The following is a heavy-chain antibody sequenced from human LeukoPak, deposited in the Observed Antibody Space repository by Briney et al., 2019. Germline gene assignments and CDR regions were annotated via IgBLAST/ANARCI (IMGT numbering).Heavy chain of an antibody. V-gene: IGHV3-66*01. J-gene: IGHJ6*02. D-gene: IGHD5-24*01. Sequence: GGSLRLSCAASGFTVSSNYMSWVRQAPGKGLEWVSVIYSGGSTYYADSVKGRFTISRDNSKNTLYLQMNSLRAEDTAVYYCARDLREMATIQVPYGMDVWGQGTTVTVSS. CDR3: ARDLREMATIQVPYGMDV. CDR2: IYSGGST. CDR1: GFTVSSNY.